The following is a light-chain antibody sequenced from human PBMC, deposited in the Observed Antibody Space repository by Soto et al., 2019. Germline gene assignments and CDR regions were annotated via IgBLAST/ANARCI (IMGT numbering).Light chain of an antibody. J-gene: IGKJ5*01. CDR1: HPINKW. Sequence: DIEMTQSPSSLSASVGDRVSITCRASHPINKWLAWYQQKPNQAPRSLIYTTSIRQSGVPSRFSGSGSGTDFPLTITSLQPEDSATYFCPQYANYPLTFGQGTRLDI. V-gene: IGKV1D-16*01. CDR3: PQYANYPLT. CDR2: TTS.